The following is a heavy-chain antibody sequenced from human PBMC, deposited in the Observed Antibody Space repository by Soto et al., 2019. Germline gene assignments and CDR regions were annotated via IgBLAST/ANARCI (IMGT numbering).Heavy chain of an antibody. CDR3: VRALELVRAHKALDY. J-gene: IGHJ4*02. Sequence: SETLSLTCTVPGRSISSGDYYWSWIRQPPGKGLEWIGYIYYSGSTNYTPSLKSRVTISVDTSKNQFSLKLSSVTAADTAVYYCVRALELVRAHKALDYWGQGTLVTVSS. D-gene: IGHD1-26*01. V-gene: IGHV4-30-4*01. CDR1: GRSISSGDYY. CDR2: IYYSGST.